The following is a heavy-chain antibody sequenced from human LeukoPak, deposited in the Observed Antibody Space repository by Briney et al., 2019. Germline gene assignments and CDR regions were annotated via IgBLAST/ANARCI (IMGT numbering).Heavy chain of an antibody. V-gene: IGHV4-59*01. CDR2: IYYSGST. J-gene: IGHJ4*02. D-gene: IGHD3-3*01. Sequence: SETLPLTCTVSGGSISSYYWSWIRQPPGKGLEWIGYIYYSGSTNYNPSLKSQVTISVDTSKNQFSLKLSSVTAADTAVYYCASLGVVTRTRFDYWGQGTLVTVSS. CDR3: ASLGVVTRTRFDY. CDR1: GGSISSYY.